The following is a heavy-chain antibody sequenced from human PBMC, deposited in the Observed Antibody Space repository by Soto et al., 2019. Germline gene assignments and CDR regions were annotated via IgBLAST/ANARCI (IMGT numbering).Heavy chain of an antibody. CDR3: ARRLATTVSALGY. J-gene: IGHJ4*02. D-gene: IGHD4-17*01. CDR1: GPTFTSSS. CDR2: ISENGDRQ. V-gene: IGHV3-30-3*01. Sequence: GGSLRLSCTASGPTFTSSSFHWVRQAPGKGLEWVAVISENGDRQYSTESVRGRFLISRDSSKNAVYLQMNSLRPEDTGVYFCARRLATTVSALGYWGQGALVTVSS.